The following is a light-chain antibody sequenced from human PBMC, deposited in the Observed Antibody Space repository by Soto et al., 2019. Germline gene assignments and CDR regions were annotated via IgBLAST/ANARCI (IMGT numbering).Light chain of an antibody. CDR1: SSNIGSNT. J-gene: IGLJ2*01. Sequence: QSALTQPPSVSGTPGQRVTISCSGSSSNIGSNTVNWYQQVPGMAPKLLIYSDSQRPSGVPDRFSGSESGTSVSLAISGLQSEDEADYYCAAWDDSLRVVVFGGGT. V-gene: IGLV1-44*01. CDR2: SDS. CDR3: AAWDDSLRVVV.